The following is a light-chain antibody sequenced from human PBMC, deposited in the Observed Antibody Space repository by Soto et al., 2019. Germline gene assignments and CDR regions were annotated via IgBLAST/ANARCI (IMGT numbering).Light chain of an antibody. J-gene: IGKJ1*01. CDR3: QQYGSSYPWT. CDR1: QGVGRD. Sequence: EIVMTQSPATLSVSPGERATLSCRASQGVGRDLAWYQQKPGQAPRLLIYGASSRATGIPDRFSGSGSGTDFTLTIRRLEPEDFAVYYCQQYGSSYPWTFGQGTKVDI. CDR2: GAS. V-gene: IGKV3-20*01.